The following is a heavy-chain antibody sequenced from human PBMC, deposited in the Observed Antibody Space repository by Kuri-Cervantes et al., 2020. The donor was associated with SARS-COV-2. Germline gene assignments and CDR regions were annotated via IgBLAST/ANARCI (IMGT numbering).Heavy chain of an antibody. J-gene: IGHJ4*02. V-gene: IGHV3-53*01. CDR3: ARVEMATQIDY. Sequence: GESLKISCTASGFNFSTTDMHWVRQAPGKGLEWVSLIYSAGNTYYAASVKGRFTISRDDSNNTLYLQMNSLRAEDTAVYYCARVEMATQIDYWGQGTLVTVSS. CDR2: IYSAGNT. CDR1: GFNFSTTD. D-gene: IGHD5-24*01.